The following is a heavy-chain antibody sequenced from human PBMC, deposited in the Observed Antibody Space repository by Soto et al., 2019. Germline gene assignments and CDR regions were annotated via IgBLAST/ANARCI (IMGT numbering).Heavy chain of an antibody. CDR2: ISYDGSNK. Sequence: QVQLVESGGGVVQPGRFLRLSCAASGFTFSSYAMHWVRQAPGKGLEWVAVISYDGSNKYYADSVKGRFTISRDNSKNTLYLQMNSLGAEDTAVYYCARTPRGQWELPYYYYGMDVWGQGTTVTVSS. J-gene: IGHJ6*02. CDR1: GFTFSSYA. D-gene: IGHD1-26*01. CDR3: ARTPRGQWELPYYYYGMDV. V-gene: IGHV3-30-3*01.